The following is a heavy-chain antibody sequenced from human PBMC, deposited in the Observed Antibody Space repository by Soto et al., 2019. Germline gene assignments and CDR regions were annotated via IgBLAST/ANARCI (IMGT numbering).Heavy chain of an antibody. J-gene: IGHJ4*02. Sequence: QLQLQESGPGLVKPSETLSLTCTVSGGSISSSNYLWTWIRQPPGKGLEWIGSGTPYYNPSLGGRVTISVDTSKNQFSLKVYSVTAADTAMYYCATYGGDTGRFDYWGQGTLVTVSS. CDR2: SGTP. V-gene: IGHV4-39*01. CDR3: ATYGGDTGRFDY. D-gene: IGHD4-17*01. CDR1: GGSISSSNYL.